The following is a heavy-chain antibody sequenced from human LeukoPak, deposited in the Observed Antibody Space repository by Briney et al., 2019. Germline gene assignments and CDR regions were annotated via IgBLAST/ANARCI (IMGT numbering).Heavy chain of an antibody. CDR2: IYHSGST. V-gene: IGHV4-38-2*02. J-gene: IGHJ3*02. D-gene: IGHD2-2*01. CDR1: GYSISSGYY. Sequence: RSSETLSLTCTVSGYSISSGYYWGWIRQPPGKGLEWIGSIYHSGSTYYNPSLKSRVTISVDTSKNQFSLKLSSVTAADTAVYYCATSGRRSYAPDHDAFDIWGQGTMVTVSS. CDR3: ATSGRRSYAPDHDAFDI.